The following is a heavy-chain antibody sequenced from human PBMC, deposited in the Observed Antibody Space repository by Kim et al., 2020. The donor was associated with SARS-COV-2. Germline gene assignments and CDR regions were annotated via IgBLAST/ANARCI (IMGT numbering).Heavy chain of an antibody. CDR1: GFTFSSYS. Sequence: GGSLRLSCAASGFTFSSYSMNWVRQAPGKGLEWVSSISSSSSYIYYADSVKGRFTISRDNAKNSLYLQMNSLRAEDTAVYYCARDRAPWELDQAFDYWGQGTLVTVSS. D-gene: IGHD1-26*01. CDR2: ISSSSSYI. J-gene: IGHJ4*02. CDR3: ARDRAPWELDQAFDY. V-gene: IGHV3-21*04.